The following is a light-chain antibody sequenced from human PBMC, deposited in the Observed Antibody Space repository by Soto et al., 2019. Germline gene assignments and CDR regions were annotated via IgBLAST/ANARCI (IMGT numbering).Light chain of an antibody. CDR3: QQYNDWALT. CDR2: GAS. CDR1: QSVSSN. J-gene: IGKJ4*01. Sequence: EKVMTQSPATLSVSPGERATLSCRASQSVSSNLAWYQQKPGQAPRVLIYGASTRATGIPARFSGSGSGTEFTLSISSLQSEHFGVYYCQQYNDWALTFGGGTKGEI. V-gene: IGKV3-15*01.